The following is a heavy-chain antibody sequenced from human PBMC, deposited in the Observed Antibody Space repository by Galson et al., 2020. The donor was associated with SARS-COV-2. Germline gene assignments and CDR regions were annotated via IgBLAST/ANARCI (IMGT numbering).Heavy chain of an antibody. D-gene: IGHD3-3*01. CDR2: LYYSGST. V-gene: IGHV4-39*07. CDR1: GGSLSSSSYY. Sequence: SETLSLTCTVSGGSLSSSSYYWGWIRQHPGKGLERIGSLYYSGSTYYNPSIKSRVTISVDTSKNQFSLKLSSVTAADTAVYYCARELGGSSDFGRKIVGVVTLLNWFDPWGQGTLVAVSS. CDR3: ARELGGSSDFGRKIVGVVTLLNWFDP. J-gene: IGHJ5*02.